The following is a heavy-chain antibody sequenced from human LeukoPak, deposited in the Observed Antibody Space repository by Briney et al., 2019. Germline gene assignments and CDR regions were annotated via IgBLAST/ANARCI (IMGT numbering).Heavy chain of an antibody. J-gene: IGHJ4*02. D-gene: IGHD2-2*01. V-gene: IGHV4-39*07. CDR3: ARREFSSASDH. CDR1: GGSISSSSYY. Sequence: PSETLSLTCTVSGGSISSSSYYWGWIRQPPGKGLEWIGSIYYSGSTYYNPSLKSRVTISVDTSKNQFSLKLSSVTAADTAVYFCARREFSSASDHWDQGTLIIVSS. CDR2: IYYSGST.